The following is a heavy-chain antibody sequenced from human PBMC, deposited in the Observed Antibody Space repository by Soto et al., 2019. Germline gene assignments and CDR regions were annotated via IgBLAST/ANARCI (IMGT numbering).Heavy chain of an antibody. D-gene: IGHD6-13*01. J-gene: IGHJ6*02. CDR1: GGSISSGGYY. CDR2: IYYSGST. CDR3: AMNSGYSSSWSRSYYYYGMDV. Sequence: PSETLSLTCTVSGGSISSGGYYWSWIRQHPGKGLEWIGYIYYSGSTYYNPSLKSRVTISVDTSKNQFSLKLSSVTAADTAVYYCAMNSGYSSSWSRSYYYYGMDVWGQGTTVTVSS. V-gene: IGHV4-31*03.